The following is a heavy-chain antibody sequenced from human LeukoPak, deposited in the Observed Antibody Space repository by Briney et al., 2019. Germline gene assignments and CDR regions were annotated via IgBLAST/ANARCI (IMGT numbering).Heavy chain of an antibody. Sequence: GGSLRLSCTASGFTFSDSYMTWIRQAPGKGLEWVSYISNSGREINYADSVKGRFTISRDNAKNSLYLQMNSLRAEDTAVYYCARKSYNYPFDYWGQGTLVTVSS. D-gene: IGHD5-24*01. J-gene: IGHJ4*02. CDR2: ISNSGREI. CDR3: ARKSYNYPFDY. CDR1: GFTFSDSY. V-gene: IGHV3-11*06.